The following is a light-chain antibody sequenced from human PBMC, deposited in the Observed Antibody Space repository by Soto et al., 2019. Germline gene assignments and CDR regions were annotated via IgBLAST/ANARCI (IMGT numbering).Light chain of an antibody. Sequence: DIQMTQSPSTLSASVGDRVTITCRASQSISSWLAWYQQKPGKAPKLLIYAASSLQSGVPSRFSGSGSGTEFTLTISGLQPDDFATYYCQGYRTFGQGTKVDIK. CDR2: AAS. V-gene: IGKV1-5*01. J-gene: IGKJ1*01. CDR1: QSISSW. CDR3: QGYRT.